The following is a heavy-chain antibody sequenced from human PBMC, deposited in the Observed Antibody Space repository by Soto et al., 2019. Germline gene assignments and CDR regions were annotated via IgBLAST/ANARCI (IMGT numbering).Heavy chain of an antibody. V-gene: IGHV1-18*01. CDR1: GYTFTSYG. CDR3: ASGGGNGYHAY. J-gene: IGHJ4*02. D-gene: IGHD5-12*01. Sequence: QVQLVQSGAEVKKPGASVKVSCKASGYTFTSYGISWVRQAPGQGLEWMGWISAYNGNTKYAQKLQGRGTMTTATPRSTAYMELGRWRSDDTAVYYCASGGGNGYHAYWGQGTLVTVSS. CDR2: ISAYNGNT.